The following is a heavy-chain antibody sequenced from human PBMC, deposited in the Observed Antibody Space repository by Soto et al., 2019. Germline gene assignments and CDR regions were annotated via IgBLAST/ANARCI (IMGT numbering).Heavy chain of an antibody. D-gene: IGHD6-13*01. J-gene: IGHJ6*03. CDR2: ISGSGGST. CDR1: GFTFSSYA. Sequence: HPGGSLRLSCAASGFTFSSYAMSWVRQAPGKGLEWVSAISGSGGSTYYADSVKGRFTISRDNSKNTLYLQMNSLRAEDTAVYYCAKGQNKYSSSWATDWLHYYYMDVWGKGTTVTVSS. CDR3: AKGQNKYSSSWATDWLHYYYMDV. V-gene: IGHV3-23*01.